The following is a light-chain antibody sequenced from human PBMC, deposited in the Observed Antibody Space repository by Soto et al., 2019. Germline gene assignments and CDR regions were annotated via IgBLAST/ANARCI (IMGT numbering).Light chain of an antibody. CDR2: DGT. V-gene: IGLV2-14*01. Sequence: QSALTQPASVSGSPGQSITISCTGTSSDVGGYNYVSWYQHHPGKAPKLIIYDGTERPSGVSNRFSGSKSGNTASLTISGLQAEDEAHYYCCSYATYNMILGGGTKLTVL. CDR3: CSYATYNMI. J-gene: IGLJ2*01. CDR1: SSDVGGYNY.